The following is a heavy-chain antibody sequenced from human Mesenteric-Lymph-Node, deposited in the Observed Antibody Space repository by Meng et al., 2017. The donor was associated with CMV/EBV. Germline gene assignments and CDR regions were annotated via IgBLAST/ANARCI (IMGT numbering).Heavy chain of an antibody. CDR2: INPNSGGT. Sequence: ASVKVSCKASGYTFTGYYMHWVRQAPGQGLEWMGWINPNSGGTNYAQKFQGRVTMTRDTSISTAYMELSRLRSDDTAVYYCARLSGYPTSLFDYWGQGTLVTVSS. J-gene: IGHJ4*02. CDR3: ARLSGYPTSLFDY. V-gene: IGHV1-2*02. CDR1: GYTFTGYY. D-gene: IGHD3-22*01.